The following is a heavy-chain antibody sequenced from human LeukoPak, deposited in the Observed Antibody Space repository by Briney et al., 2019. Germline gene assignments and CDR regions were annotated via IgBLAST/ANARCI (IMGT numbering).Heavy chain of an antibody. J-gene: IGHJ4*02. CDR1: DDMFRNYW. Sequence: GESLKISCKSSDDMFRNYWIGWVRQMPGKGLEWMVISRPGDSYIEYSPSFQGHVTISVDKSINTAYLQWSSLKASDSAFYYCAAGGGYWGQGTLVTVSS. D-gene: IGHD3-16*01. CDR3: AAGGGY. V-gene: IGHV5-51*01. CDR2: SRPGDSYI.